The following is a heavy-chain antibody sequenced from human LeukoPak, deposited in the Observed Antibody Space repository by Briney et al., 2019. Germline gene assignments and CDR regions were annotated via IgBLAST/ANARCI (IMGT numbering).Heavy chain of an antibody. Sequence: GGSLRLSCAASGFTFSSYAMHWVRQAPGKGLEWVAVISYDGSNKYYADSVKGRFTISRDNSKNTLYLQMNSLRAEDTAVYYCATAGNYRFDYWGQGTLVTVSS. CDR2: ISYDGSNK. D-gene: IGHD1-7*01. CDR1: GFTFSSYA. V-gene: IGHV3-30*04. J-gene: IGHJ4*02. CDR3: ATAGNYRFDY.